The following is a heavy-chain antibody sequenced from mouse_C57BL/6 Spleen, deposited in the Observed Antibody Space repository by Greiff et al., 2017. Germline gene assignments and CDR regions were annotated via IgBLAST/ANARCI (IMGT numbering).Heavy chain of an antibody. CDR3: ASGSTTVPYFDY. CDR1: GFTFSDYG. D-gene: IGHD1-1*01. J-gene: IGHJ2*01. Sequence: EVMLVESGGGLVKPGGSLKLSCAASGFTFSDYGMHWVRQAPEKGLEWVAYISSGSSTIYYADTVKGRVTISRDNAKNTLCLQMTSLRSEDTAMYYGASGSTTVPYFDYWGKGTTLTVSS. CDR2: ISSGSSTI. V-gene: IGHV5-17*01.